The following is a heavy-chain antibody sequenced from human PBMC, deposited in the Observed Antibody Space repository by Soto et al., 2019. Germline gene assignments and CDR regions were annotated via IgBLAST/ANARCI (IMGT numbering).Heavy chain of an antibody. CDR2: MNPGSGDT. J-gene: IGHJ5*02. Sequence: QVQLVQSGAEVKKPGASVKVSCKASGYTFTNNDVTWVRQATGQGLEWMGWMNPGSGDTGYAQKFQGIVTMTRDISIATAYMELTGLTSEDTAIYYCARMESFGSLNWFDPWGQGTLVTVSS. CDR3: ARMESFGSLNWFDP. D-gene: IGHD5-18*01. V-gene: IGHV1-8*01. CDR1: GYTFTNND.